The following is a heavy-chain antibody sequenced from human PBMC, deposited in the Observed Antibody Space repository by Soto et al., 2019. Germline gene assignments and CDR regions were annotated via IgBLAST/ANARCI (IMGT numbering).Heavy chain of an antibody. Sequence: QVQLVQSGAEVKKPGSSVKVSCKTSGVSFNNNGIGWVRQAPGHGLEWMGGVSPPFRTSNYARKFQGRISITADASTGTVNMDLSSLASEDTAQYNGARVLYYGAGSYSPYGMDVWGQGTTVTVSS. V-gene: IGHV1-69*01. CDR3: ARVLYYGAGSYSPYGMDV. J-gene: IGHJ6*02. CDR1: GVSFNNNG. CDR2: VSPPFRTS. D-gene: IGHD3-10*01.